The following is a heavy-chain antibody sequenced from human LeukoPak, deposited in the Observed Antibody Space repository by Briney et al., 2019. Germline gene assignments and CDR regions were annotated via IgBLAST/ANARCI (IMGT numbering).Heavy chain of an antibody. CDR3: ARDPPGESSNSYYFDY. J-gene: IGHJ4*02. V-gene: IGHV1-46*01. CDR2: INPSGGST. CDR1: GYTFTSYY. Sequence: ASVKVSCKASGYTFTSYYMHWVRQAPGQGLEWMGIINPSGGSTSYAQKFQGRVTMTRDTSTSTVYMELSSLRAEDTAVYYCARDPPGESSNSYYFDYWGQGTLVTVSS.